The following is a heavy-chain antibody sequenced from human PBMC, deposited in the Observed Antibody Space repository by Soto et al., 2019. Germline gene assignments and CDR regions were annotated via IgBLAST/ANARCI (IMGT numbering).Heavy chain of an antibody. CDR1: GFTFINYW. D-gene: IGHD1-26*01. CDR2: INSDGSTT. CDR3: ARGYSGTYRLDY. V-gene: IGHV3-74*01. J-gene: IGHJ4*02. Sequence: LRLSCAASGFTFINYWMHWVRRAPGQGLVWVSRINSDGSTTTYSDSVKGRFTVSRDNAKSTLYLQVNSLRAEDTAVYYCARGYSGTYRLDYWGQGTQVTVS.